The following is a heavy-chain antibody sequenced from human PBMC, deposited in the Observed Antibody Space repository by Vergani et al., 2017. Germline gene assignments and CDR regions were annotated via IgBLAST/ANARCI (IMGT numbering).Heavy chain of an antibody. J-gene: IGHJ6*02. CDR1: GLTFSSYW. Sequence: EVQLVESGGGLVQPGGSLRPPCAASGLTFSSYWMSWVRQAPGKGLEWVANIKQDGSEKYYVDSVKGRFTISRDNAKNSLYLQMNSLRAEDTAVYYCARDRYYYGMDVWGQGTTVTVSS. CDR2: IKQDGSEK. V-gene: IGHV3-7*01. CDR3: ARDRYYYGMDV.